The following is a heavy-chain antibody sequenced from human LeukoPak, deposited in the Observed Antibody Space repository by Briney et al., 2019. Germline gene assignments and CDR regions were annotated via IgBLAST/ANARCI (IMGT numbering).Heavy chain of an antibody. J-gene: IGHJ5*02. CDR2: ISYDGYDK. D-gene: IGHD3-3*01. Sequence: GGSLRLSCAASGFTFSSYGMHWLRQAPGKGLEWVAVISYDGYDKYYADSVKGRFTISRDNSKNTLYLQMNSLRAEDTAVYYCARDLLDFWSGYNWFDPWGQGTLVTVSS. V-gene: IGHV3-30*03. CDR1: GFTFSSYG. CDR3: ARDLLDFWSGYNWFDP.